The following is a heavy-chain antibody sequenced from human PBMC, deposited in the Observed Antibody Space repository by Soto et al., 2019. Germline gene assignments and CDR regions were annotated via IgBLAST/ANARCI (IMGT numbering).Heavy chain of an antibody. V-gene: IGHV4-39*01. CDR1: GGSISSSSYY. Sequence: SETLSLTCTVSGGSISSSSYYWGWIRQPPGKGLEWIGSIYYSGSTYYNPSLKSRVTISVDTSKNQFSLKLSSVTAADTAVYYCARHEGSSRERTTEDDDAFDIWGQGTMVTVSS. CDR2: IYYSGST. CDR3: ARHEGSSRERTTEDDDAFDI. J-gene: IGHJ3*02. D-gene: IGHD1-1*01.